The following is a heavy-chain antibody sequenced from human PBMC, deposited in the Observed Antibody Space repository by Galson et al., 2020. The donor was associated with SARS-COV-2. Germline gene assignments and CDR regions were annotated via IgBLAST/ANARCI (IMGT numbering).Heavy chain of an antibody. CDR1: GYSFTSYW. Sequence: HGESLKISCKGSGYSFTSYWISWVRQMPGKGLEWMGRIDPSDSYTNYSPSFQGHVTISADKSISTAYLQWSSLKASDTAMYYCARSLQVGTYDSSGYYYPYYYYYMDVWGKGTTVTVSS. CDR3: ARSLQVGTYDSSGYYYPYYYYYMDV. J-gene: IGHJ6*03. V-gene: IGHV5-10-1*01. D-gene: IGHD3-22*01. CDR2: IDPSDSYT.